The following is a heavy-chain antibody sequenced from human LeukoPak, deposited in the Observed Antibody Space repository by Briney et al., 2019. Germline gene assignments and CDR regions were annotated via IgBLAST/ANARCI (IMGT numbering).Heavy chain of an antibody. J-gene: IGHJ5*02. CDR1: GYTFTRYG. CDR2: ISAYNGDT. D-gene: IGHD1-20*01. CDR3: ARVVTGIAANGFDP. V-gene: IGHV1-18*01. Sequence: ASVKVSCKASGYTFTRYGIGWVRQAPGQGLEWMGWISAYNGDTNYAQKFQGRVTMTTDTSTSTVYMELRSLRSDDTAVYYCARVVTGIAANGFDPWGQGTLVTVSS.